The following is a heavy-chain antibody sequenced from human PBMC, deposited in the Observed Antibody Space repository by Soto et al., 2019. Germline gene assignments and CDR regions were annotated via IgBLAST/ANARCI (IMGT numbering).Heavy chain of an antibody. V-gene: IGHV3-43*01. CDR2: ISWDGGST. J-gene: IGHJ4*02. D-gene: IGHD5-18*01. Sequence: GSLRLSCAASGFTFDDYTMHWVRQAPGKGLEWVSLISWDGGSTYYADSVKGRFTISRDNSKNSLYLQMNSLRTEDTALYYCAKDGAGFSYGSNFDYWGQGTLVTVSS. CDR1: GFTFDDYT. CDR3: AKDGAGFSYGSNFDY.